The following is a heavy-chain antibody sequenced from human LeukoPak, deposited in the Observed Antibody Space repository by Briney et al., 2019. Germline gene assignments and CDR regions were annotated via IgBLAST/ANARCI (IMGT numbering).Heavy chain of an antibody. Sequence: ASVKFSCKAFGYTFTGYDMHWVRQAPGQGLKWMGWINPNSGGTKYAPKFQGRVTMTRDTSISTAYMELSRLRSDDTAVYYCARDPATVAANYYDYWGKGTLVTASS. CDR3: ARDPATVAANYYDY. CDR2: INPNSGGT. D-gene: IGHD6-19*01. V-gene: IGHV1-2*02. CDR1: GYTFTGYD. J-gene: IGHJ4*02.